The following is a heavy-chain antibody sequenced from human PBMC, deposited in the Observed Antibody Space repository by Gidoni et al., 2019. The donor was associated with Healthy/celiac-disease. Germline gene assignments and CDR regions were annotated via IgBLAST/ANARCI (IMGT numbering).Heavy chain of an antibody. CDR3: ARDQRRYSNAFDI. Sequence: QVHLQESGPGLVKPSETLSLPCTVSVGSVCSGSYYWSWIRQPPGKGLEWIGYIYYSGSTNYNPSLKSRVTISVDTSKNQFSLKLSSVTAADTAVYYCARDQRRYSNAFDIWGQGTMVTVSS. V-gene: IGHV4-61*01. CDR2: IYYSGST. CDR1: VGSVCSGSYY. J-gene: IGHJ3*02. D-gene: IGHD3-16*02.